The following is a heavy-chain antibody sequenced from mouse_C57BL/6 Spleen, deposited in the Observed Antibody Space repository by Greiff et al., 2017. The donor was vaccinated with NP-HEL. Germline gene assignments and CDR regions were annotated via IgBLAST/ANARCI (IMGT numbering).Heavy chain of an antibody. CDR3: ARDQTAPGAMDY. CDR1: GFTFSSYA. Sequence: EVKLVESGGGLVKPGGSLKLSCAASGFTFSSYAMSWVRQTPEKRLEWVATISDGGSYTYYPDNVKGRFTLSRDNAKNNLYLQMSHLKSEDTAMYYCARDQTAPGAMDYWGQGTSVTVSS. CDR2: ISDGGSYT. D-gene: IGHD3-2*01. J-gene: IGHJ4*01. V-gene: IGHV5-4*01.